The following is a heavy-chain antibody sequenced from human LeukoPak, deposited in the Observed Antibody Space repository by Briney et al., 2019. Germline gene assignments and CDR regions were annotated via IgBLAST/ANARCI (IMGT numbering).Heavy chain of an antibody. V-gene: IGHV1-3*01. Sequence: ASVKVSCKASGDTFSSYAMHWVRQAPGQRLEWMGWINAGNGNTKYSQKFQGRVTITRDTSASTAYMELSSLRSEDTAVYYCAREGRRLDAFDICGQGTMVTVSS. CDR2: INAGNGNT. CDR3: AREGRRLDAFDI. D-gene: IGHD1-1*01. CDR1: GDTFSSYA. J-gene: IGHJ3*02.